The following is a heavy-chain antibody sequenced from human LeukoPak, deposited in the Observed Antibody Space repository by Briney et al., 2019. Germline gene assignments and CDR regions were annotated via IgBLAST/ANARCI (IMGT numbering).Heavy chain of an antibody. V-gene: IGHV4-59*01. CDR1: GGSISSYY. CDR2: IYYSGST. CDR3: ARYVWGSYPTFEDY. Sequence: SETLSLTCTVSGGSISSYYWSWIRQPPGKGLEGIGYIYYSGSTNYNPSLKGRVTISVDTSKDQFSLKLSSVTAADTAVYYCARYVWGSYPTFEDYWGQGTLVTVSS. D-gene: IGHD3-16*02. J-gene: IGHJ4*02.